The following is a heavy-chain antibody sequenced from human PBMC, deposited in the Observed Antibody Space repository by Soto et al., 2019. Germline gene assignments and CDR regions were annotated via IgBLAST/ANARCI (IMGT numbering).Heavy chain of an antibody. CDR3: ARRVFGALY. J-gene: IGHJ4*02. CDR2: IKQDGNEK. CDR1: GFTFNSNW. Sequence: EVQLVESGGDLVQPGGSLRLSCAASGFTFNSNWMSWVRQAPGKGLEWVANIKQDGNEKDYVDSVKGRFTISRDNTENSLYLQMNSLTVDDTAVYYCARRVFGALYWGQGTLVTFSS. D-gene: IGHD3-10*02. V-gene: IGHV3-7*01.